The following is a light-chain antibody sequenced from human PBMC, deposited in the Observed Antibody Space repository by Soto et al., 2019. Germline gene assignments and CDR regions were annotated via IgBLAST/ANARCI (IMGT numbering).Light chain of an antibody. CDR3: SSYTSSSTVV. V-gene: IGLV2-14*01. CDR1: SSDVGGYNY. J-gene: IGLJ2*01. Sequence: QSALTQPASVSGSSGQSITISCTGTSSDVGGYNYVSWYQQHPGKAPKLMIYDVSNRPSGVSNRFSGSKSGNTASLTISGLQAEDEADYYCSSYTSSSTVVFGGGTKHTVL. CDR2: DVS.